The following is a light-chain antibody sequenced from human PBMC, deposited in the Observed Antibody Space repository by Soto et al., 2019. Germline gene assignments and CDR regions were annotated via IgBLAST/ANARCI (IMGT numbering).Light chain of an antibody. CDR3: QQYNNWPPYT. CDR2: GAS. J-gene: IGKJ2*01. CDR1: QSISSN. Sequence: EIVMTQSPATLSVSPGERATPSCRASQSISSNLAWYQQKPGQAPRLLIYGASARATGIPVRFSGSGSGTEFTLTISTLQSEDFAVYYCQQYNNWPPYTFGQGTKVDIK. V-gene: IGKV3-15*01.